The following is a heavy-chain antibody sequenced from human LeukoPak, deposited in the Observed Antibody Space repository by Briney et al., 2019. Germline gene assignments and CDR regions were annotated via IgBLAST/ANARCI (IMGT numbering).Heavy chain of an antibody. Sequence: GASVKVSCKASVGTFSSYAISWVRQAPGQGLEWMGGIIPIFGTANYAQKFQGRVTITADESTSTAYMELSSLRSEDTAVYYCARSKGTTIVGATTFDYWGQGTLVTVSS. CDR2: IIPIFGTA. V-gene: IGHV1-69*13. CDR1: VGTFSSYA. CDR3: ARSKGTTIVGATTFDY. J-gene: IGHJ4*02. D-gene: IGHD1-26*01.